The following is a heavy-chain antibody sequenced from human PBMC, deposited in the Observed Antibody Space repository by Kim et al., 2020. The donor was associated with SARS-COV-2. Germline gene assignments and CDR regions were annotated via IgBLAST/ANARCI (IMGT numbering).Heavy chain of an antibody. D-gene: IGHD2-15*01. CDR1: GFTFSSYA. J-gene: IGHJ4*02. V-gene: IGHV3-23*01. CDR2: ISGSGGST. CDR3: AKDVADCSGGSCYSTFDY. Sequence: GGSLRLSCAASGFTFSSYAMSWVRQAPGKGLEWVSAISGSGGSTYYADSVKGRFTISRDNSKNTLYLQMNSLRAEDTAVYYCAKDVADCSGGSCYSTFDYWGQGTLVTVSS.